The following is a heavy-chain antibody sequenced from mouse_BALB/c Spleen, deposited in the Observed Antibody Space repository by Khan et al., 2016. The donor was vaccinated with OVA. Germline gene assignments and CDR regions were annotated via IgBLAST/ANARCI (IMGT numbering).Heavy chain of an antibody. D-gene: IGHD2-10*01. CDR3: ARPPYFSYVLDN. CDR1: GHTFTKFG. J-gene: IGHJ4*01. CDR2: INTYTGEP. Sequence: QIQLVQSGPELKKPGETVKISCKASGHTFTKFGMNWVKQAPGKGLKWMGWINTYTGEPTYADDFNGRFAFSLETSASTAYLQIKYLKNEDTATYFCARPPYFSYVLDNWGQGTSVTVSS. V-gene: IGHV9-3-1*01.